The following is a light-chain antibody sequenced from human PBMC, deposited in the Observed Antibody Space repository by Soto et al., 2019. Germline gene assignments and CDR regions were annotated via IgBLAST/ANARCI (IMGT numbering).Light chain of an antibody. CDR3: QQCGSSST. V-gene: IGKV3-11*01. CDR1: QSVSSY. J-gene: IGKJ5*01. CDR2: DAS. Sequence: ESVLTQYPATLSLSRGERATLSCRASQSVSSYLAWYQQKPGQAPRLLIYDASNRATGIPARFSGSGSGTDFTLTISSLEPEDFAVYYCQQCGSSSTFGQGTRLEIK.